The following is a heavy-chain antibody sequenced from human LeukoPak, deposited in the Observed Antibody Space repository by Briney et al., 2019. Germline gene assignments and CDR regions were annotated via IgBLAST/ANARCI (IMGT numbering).Heavy chain of an antibody. J-gene: IGHJ5*02. V-gene: IGHV4-30-2*01. CDR2: IYHSGST. D-gene: IGHD3-9*01. CDR3: ARGLSYDILTGYYGGTWFDP. Sequence: PSQTLSLTCTVSGGSTSSGGYYWSWIRQPPGKGLEWIGYIYHSGSTYYNPSLKSRVTISVDTSKNQFSLKLSSVTAADTAVYYCARGLSYDILTGYYGGTWFDPWGQGTLVTVSS. CDR1: GGSTSSGGYY.